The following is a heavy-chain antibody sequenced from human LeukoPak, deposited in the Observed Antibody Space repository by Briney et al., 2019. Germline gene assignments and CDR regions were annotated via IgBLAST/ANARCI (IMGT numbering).Heavy chain of an antibody. J-gene: IGHJ4*02. CDR3: AHFYYDDSYSYQYYFDY. D-gene: IGHD3-16*02. Sequence: SGPTLVKPTQTLTLTCTFSGFSLSTSGVGVGWIRQPPGKALEWLALIYWDDDKRCSPSLKSRLTITKDTSRNQVVLTMTNMDPVDTATYYCAHFYYDDSYSYQYYFDYWGQGTLVTVSS. CDR1: GFSLSTSGVG. CDR2: IYWDDDK. V-gene: IGHV2-5*02.